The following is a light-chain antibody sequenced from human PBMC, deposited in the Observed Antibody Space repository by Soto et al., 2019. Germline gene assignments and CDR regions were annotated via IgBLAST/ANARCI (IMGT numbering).Light chain of an antibody. CDR2: EVS. V-gene: IGLV2-14*01. CDR1: SSDIGGYNY. J-gene: IGLJ2*01. Sequence: QSALTQPASVSGSPGQSITISCTGTSSDIGGYNYVSWYQQHPGKAPKLMLYEVSNRPSGISNRFSGSKSGNTASLTSSGLQTEDEADYYCSSYTTSDTLVLFGGGTKLTVL. CDR3: SSYTTSDTLVL.